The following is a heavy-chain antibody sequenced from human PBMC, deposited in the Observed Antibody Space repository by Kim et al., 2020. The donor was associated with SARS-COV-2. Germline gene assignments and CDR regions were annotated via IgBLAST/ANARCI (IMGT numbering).Heavy chain of an antibody. CDR1: GGPISSSSYY. CDR3: ASRWLQLKSLDY. Sequence: SETLSLTCTVSGGPISSSSYYWGWIRQPPGKGLVCIVSIYYSGSTYYNPSLKSRVTISVDTSKNEFSLKLRSVTAADTAVYYCASRWLQLKSLDYWSQGTLVTVSS. V-gene: IGHV4-39*01. D-gene: IGHD5-12*01. J-gene: IGHJ4*02. CDR2: IYYSGST.